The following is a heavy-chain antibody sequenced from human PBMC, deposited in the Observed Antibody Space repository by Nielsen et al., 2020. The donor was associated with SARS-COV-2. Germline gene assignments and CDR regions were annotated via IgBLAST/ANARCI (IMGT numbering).Heavy chain of an antibody. Sequence: GGSLRLSCAASGFTFSTYGMHWVRQVPGKGLEWVAVIWFDGTKTYFADSVRGRFTISRDNSKNTLYLQMSTLRVKDTALYYCARGSSDWWGDYWGQGTLVTVSS. CDR3: ARGSSDWWGDY. CDR1: GFTFSTYG. CDR2: IWFDGTKT. V-gene: IGHV3-33*01. J-gene: IGHJ4*02. D-gene: IGHD6-19*01.